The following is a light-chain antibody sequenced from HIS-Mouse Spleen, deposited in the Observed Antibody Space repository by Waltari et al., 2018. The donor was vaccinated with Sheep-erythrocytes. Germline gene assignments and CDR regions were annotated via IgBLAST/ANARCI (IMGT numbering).Light chain of an antibody. J-gene: IGLJ3*02. Sequence: QSVLTQPPSASGTPGPRVTISCSGSSSTIGSTTLNWYQQPPGTAPKLLIYSNNPRPSGVPDRFSGSKSGTSASLAISGLQSEDEADYYCAAWDDSLNGWVFGGGTKLTVL. V-gene: IGLV1-44*01. CDR3: AAWDDSLNGWV. CDR1: SSTIGSTT. CDR2: SNN.